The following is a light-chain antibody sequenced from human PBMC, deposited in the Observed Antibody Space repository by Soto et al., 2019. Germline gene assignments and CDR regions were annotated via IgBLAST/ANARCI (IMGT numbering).Light chain of an antibody. CDR2: GAS. CDR1: QSVSSN. CDR3: QQRSNWPIT. Sequence: EVVMTQSPATLSVSPGERATLSCRASQSVSSNLAWYQQKPGQAPSLLIYGASTRATGTPARFGGSGSGADFTLTISSLEPEDFAVYYCQQRSNWPITFGQGTRLAI. J-gene: IGKJ5*01. V-gene: IGKV3-15*01.